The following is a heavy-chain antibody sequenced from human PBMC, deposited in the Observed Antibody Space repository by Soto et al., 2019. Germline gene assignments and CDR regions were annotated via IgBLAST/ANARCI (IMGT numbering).Heavy chain of an antibody. CDR1: GLTLSRYW. V-gene: IGHV3-7*04. Sequence: EVQLVESGGGLVQPGGSLRLSCVASGLTLSRYWMSWVRQAPGKGLEWVANIKEDGGKTYYVDSVKGRFTISRDNAKTSVYLQMNSLRVEDTAVYYCSRDYYGPGPDWGQGNLVIVSS. D-gene: IGHD3-22*01. J-gene: IGHJ4*02. CDR3: SRDYYGPGPD. CDR2: IKEDGGKT.